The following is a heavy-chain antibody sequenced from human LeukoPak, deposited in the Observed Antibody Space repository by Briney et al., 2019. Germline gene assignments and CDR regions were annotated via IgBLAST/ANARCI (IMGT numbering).Heavy chain of an antibody. CDR2: IFHSGST. V-gene: IGHV4-30-2*01. CDR1: GGSISSGTYS. CDR3: TREGDYYGSGSPGSFDP. D-gene: IGHD3-10*01. Sequence: SQTLSLTCAVSGGSISSGTYSWTWIRQPPGKGLEWIGYIFHSGSTYYNPSLKNRVTISVDRSKNQFSLKLTSVTAADTAVYYCTREGDYYGSGSPGSFDPWGQGTLVTVSS. J-gene: IGHJ5*02.